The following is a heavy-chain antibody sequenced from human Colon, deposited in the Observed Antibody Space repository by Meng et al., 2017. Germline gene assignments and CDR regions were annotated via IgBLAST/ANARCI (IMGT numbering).Heavy chain of an antibody. CDR2: IIPIFGTA. D-gene: IGHD5-18*01. Sequence: SVKVSCKASGGTYSSYAISGVRQAPGQGLEWMGGIIPIFGTANYAQKFQGRVTITTDESTSTAYMQLSSLRSEDTAVYYCARAGYSSPCYYYGMDVWGQGTTVTVSS. V-gene: IGHV1-69*05. CDR3: ARAGYSSPCYYYGMDV. CDR1: GGTYSSYA. J-gene: IGHJ6*02.